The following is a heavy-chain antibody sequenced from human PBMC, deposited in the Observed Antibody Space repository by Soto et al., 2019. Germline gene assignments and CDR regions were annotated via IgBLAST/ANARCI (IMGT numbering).Heavy chain of an antibody. CDR2: VSYDEVNK. V-gene: IGHV3-30*18. CDR1: GFTFSNFG. CDR3: AKVMTEYSGVAIDH. D-gene: IGHD1-26*01. Sequence: QVHLLESGGSVVQPGRSLRLSCVASGFTFSNFGIHWVRQAPGKGLEWLAVVSYDEVNKFYADSVRGRFTISRDNSKDTVYLQINSLRRDDTAMYFCAKVMTEYSGVAIDHWGQGTLVTVSS. J-gene: IGHJ4*02.